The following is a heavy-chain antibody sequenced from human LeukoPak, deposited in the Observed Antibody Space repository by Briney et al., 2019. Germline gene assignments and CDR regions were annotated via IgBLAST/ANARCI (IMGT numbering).Heavy chain of an antibody. V-gene: IGHV4-39*07. CDR2: TYYSGST. Sequence: PSETLSLTCTVSGDSISSNSYYWGWIRQPPGKGLEWIGTTYYSGSTLYNPSLKSRVTISVDKSKNHFSLKLTSVTAADTAVYHCARTSAEYSNSWIDSWGQGTLVIVSS. D-gene: IGHD6-6*01. CDR1: GDSISSNSYY. CDR3: ARTSAEYSNSWIDS. J-gene: IGHJ5*01.